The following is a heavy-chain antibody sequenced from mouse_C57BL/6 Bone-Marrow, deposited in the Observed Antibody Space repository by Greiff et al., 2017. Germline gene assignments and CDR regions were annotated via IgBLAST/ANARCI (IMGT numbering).Heavy chain of an antibody. D-gene: IGHD1-1*01. CDR3: ARRLYYGSSYYWYFDV. J-gene: IGHJ1*03. CDR2: ISSGGSYT. V-gene: IGHV5-6*01. CDR1: GFTFSSYG. Sequence: EVHLVESGGDLVKPGGSLKLSCAASGFTFSSYGMSWVRQTPDKRLEWVATISSGGSYTYYPDSVKGRFTISRDNAKNTLYLQMSSLKSEDTAMYYCARRLYYGSSYYWYFDVWGTGTTVTVSS.